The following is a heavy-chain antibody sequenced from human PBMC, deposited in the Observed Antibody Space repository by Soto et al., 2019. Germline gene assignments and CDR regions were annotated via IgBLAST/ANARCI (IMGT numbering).Heavy chain of an antibody. CDR1: GDTFSTYS. V-gene: IGHV1-69*04. CDR3: AGDTTAFPHYYGMDV. Sequence: QVQLVQSGAEVKKPGSSVKVSCKASGDTFSTYSITWVRQAPGQGLEWVGRIIPFVNIRNYAQKFQGRLTISADKFTTTAYMNLSSLRSEDTAVYYCAGDTTAFPHYYGMDVWGQGTTVTVSS. D-gene: IGHD2-21*02. J-gene: IGHJ6*02. CDR2: IIPFVNIR.